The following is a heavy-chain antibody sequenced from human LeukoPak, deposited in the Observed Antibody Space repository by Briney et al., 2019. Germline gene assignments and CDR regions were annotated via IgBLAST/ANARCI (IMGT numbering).Heavy chain of an antibody. D-gene: IGHD4-23*01. J-gene: IGHJ4*02. Sequence: GGSLRLSCAASRYSFSSCTMKWSRQAPGKGLEWVSGISDSGDRTHYADSVKGRFTVSRDNSKNTLSLQMNSLSAEDTAVYYCVSLPGWDLPPDCWGQGTLVTVSS. CDR1: RYSFSSCT. CDR3: VSLPGWDLPPDC. CDR2: ISDSGDRT. V-gene: IGHV3-23*01.